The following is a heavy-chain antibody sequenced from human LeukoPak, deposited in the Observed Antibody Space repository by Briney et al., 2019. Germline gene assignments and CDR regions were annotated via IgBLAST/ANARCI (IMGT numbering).Heavy chain of an antibody. CDR1: GFTFDDYA. CDR3: ARESKSDANFDY. Sequence: GGSLRLSCAASGFTFDDYAMHWVRQAPGEGLEWVSGISWNSGSIGYADSVKGRFTISRDNAKNSLYLKMNSLIAEDTAVYYCARESKSDANFDYWGQGTLVTVSS. CDR2: ISWNSGSI. V-gene: IGHV3-9*01. J-gene: IGHJ4*02.